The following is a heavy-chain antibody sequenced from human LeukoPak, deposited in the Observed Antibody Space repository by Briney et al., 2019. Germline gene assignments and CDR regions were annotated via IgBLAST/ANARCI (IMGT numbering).Heavy chain of an antibody. D-gene: IGHD2-2*03. CDR3: ARGADRGYCSSTSCYAHDY. CDR2: IIPILGIA. Sequence: GASVKVSCKASGGTFISYAISWVRQAPGQGLEWMGRIIPILGIANYAQKFQGRVTITADKSTSTAYMELSSLRSEDTAVYYCARGADRGYCSSTSCYAHDYWGQGTLVTVSS. J-gene: IGHJ4*02. CDR1: GGTFISYA. V-gene: IGHV1-69*04.